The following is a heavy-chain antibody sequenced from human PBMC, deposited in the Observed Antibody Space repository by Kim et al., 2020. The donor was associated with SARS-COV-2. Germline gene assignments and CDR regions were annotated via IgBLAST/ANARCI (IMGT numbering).Heavy chain of an antibody. J-gene: IGHJ4*02. D-gene: IGHD3-10*01. CDR3: AKDREWFGELISYYFDY. V-gene: IGHV3-9*01. Sequence: VKGRFTISRDNAKTSLYLQMNSLRAEDTALYYCAKDREWFGELISYYFDYWGQGTLVTVSS.